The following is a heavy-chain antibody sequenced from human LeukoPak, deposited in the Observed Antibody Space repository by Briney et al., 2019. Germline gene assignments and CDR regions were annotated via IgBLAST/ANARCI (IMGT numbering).Heavy chain of an antibody. CDR2: IYYSGST. CDR3: ARNSLTTVDY. CDR1: GGSISSSSYY. Sequence: SETLSLTCTVSGGSISSSSYYWGWIRQPPGKGLEWIGSIYYSGSTYYNPSLKSRVTISVDTSKNQFSLKLSSVTAADTAVYYCARNSLTTVDYWGQGTLVNVSS. D-gene: IGHD4-17*01. J-gene: IGHJ4*02. V-gene: IGHV4-39*07.